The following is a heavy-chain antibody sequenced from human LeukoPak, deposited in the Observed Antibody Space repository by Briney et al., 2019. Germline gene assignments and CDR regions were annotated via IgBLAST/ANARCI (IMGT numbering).Heavy chain of an antibody. CDR2: ISAYNGNT. Sequence: GASVKVSCKASGYTFTSYGISWVRQAPGQGLEWMGWISAYNGNTNYAQKLQGRVTMTTDTSTSTAYMELRSLRSDDTAVYYCARVPQDIVVVPAALGIEYWGQRTLVTVSS. CDR3: ARVPQDIVVVPAALGIEY. CDR1: GYTFTSYG. D-gene: IGHD2-2*01. V-gene: IGHV1-18*01. J-gene: IGHJ4*02.